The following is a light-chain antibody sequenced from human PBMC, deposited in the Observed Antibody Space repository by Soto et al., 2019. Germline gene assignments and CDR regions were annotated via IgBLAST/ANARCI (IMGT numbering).Light chain of an antibody. J-gene: IGKJ1*01. V-gene: IGKV3-20*01. CDR1: QGVSSSY. CDR2: GAS. CDR3: QYYGSSPTT. Sequence: EIVLTQSPGTLSLSPGERATLSCRASQGVSSSYLGWYQQKPGQAPRLLIYGASSRATGIPDRFRGSGSGTDLTLTVSRLGPEDFAVYYCQYYGSSPTTFGQGTKVEVE.